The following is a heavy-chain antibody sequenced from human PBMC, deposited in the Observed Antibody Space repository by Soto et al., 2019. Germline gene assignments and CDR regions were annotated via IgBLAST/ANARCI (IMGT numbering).Heavy chain of an antibody. Sequence: SVKGSCKASGGTFSSYAISWGRQAPGQGLEWMGGSIPIFGTGSYGQKFQGRVTNTVDESTSTAYMELSSLRSEDTAVYSCASVQPLGTSDAFDIWGQGTMVTVSS. CDR3: ASVQPLGTSDAFDI. D-gene: IGHD6-6*01. CDR2: SIPIFGTG. CDR1: GGTFSSYA. V-gene: IGHV1-69*13. J-gene: IGHJ3*02.